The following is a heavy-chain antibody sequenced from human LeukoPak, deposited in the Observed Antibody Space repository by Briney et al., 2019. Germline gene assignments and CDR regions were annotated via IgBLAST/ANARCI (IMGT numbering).Heavy chain of an antibody. CDR1: GFTFSSYA. J-gene: IGHJ4*02. CDR3: ARENMGYTGSWYPFDF. Sequence: GGSLRLSCAASGFTFSSYAMSWVRQAPGKGLEWVSAISGSGGSTYYADSVKGRFTISRDNAKNSLYLQMNSLRAEDTAVYYCARENMGYTGSWYPFDFWGQGTLVTVSS. D-gene: IGHD6-19*01. V-gene: IGHV3-23*01. CDR2: ISGSGGST.